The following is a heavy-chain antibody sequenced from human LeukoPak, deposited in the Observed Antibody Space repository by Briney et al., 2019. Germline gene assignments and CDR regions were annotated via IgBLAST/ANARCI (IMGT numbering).Heavy chain of an antibody. CDR3: ARAPRDWYYFDY. Sequence: GGSLRLSCAASGFTFSSDSVNWVRQAPGKGLEWVSSISSSSTYIYYADSVKGRFTISRDNAKNSLYLQMNSLRAEDTAVYYCARAPRDWYYFDYWGQGTLVTVSS. J-gene: IGHJ4*02. V-gene: IGHV3-21*06. D-gene: IGHD3/OR15-3a*01. CDR2: ISSSSTYI. CDR1: GFTFSSDS.